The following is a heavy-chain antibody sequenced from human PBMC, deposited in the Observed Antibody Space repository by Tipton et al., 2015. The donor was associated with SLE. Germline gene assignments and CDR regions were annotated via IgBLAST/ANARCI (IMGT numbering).Heavy chain of an antibody. CDR2: IKGGSTK. J-gene: IGHJ3*02. D-gene: IGHD6-6*01. CDR3: ARRGAARAFDI. CDR1: GFTFSTTE. V-gene: IGHV3-48*03. Sequence: SLRLSCAASGFTFSTTEMNWVRQAPGKGLEWLAYIKGGSTKYYADSLKGRLTISRDNAKNSLYRHRNSLRGEDTAVYYCARRGAARAFDIWGQGPMVTVSS.